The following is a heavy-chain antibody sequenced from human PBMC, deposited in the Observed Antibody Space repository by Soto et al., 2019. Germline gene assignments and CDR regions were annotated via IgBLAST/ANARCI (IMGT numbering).Heavy chain of an antibody. CDR3: ARSLWKQLDPDDAFDI. J-gene: IGHJ3*02. V-gene: IGHV1-18*01. CDR1: GYTFSSYG. D-gene: IGHD6-13*01. Sequence: ASVKVSCKASGYTFSSYGISWVRQAPGQGLEWMGRISAYNGNTNYAQKLQGRVTMTTDTSTSTAYMELRSLRSDDTAVYYCARSLWKQLDPDDAFDIWGQGTMVTVSS. CDR2: ISAYNGNT.